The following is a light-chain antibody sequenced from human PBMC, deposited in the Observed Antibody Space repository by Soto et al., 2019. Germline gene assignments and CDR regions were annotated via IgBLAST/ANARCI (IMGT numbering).Light chain of an antibody. Sequence: EIVMTQSPATLSVSPGERATLSCRASQSVSSNLAWYQQKLGQAPRLLIYGASSRATGIPVRFSGSGSGTEVTLTISSLQSEDFAVYYCHQYNNWPQTFGQGTKVDIK. V-gene: IGKV3-15*01. CDR1: QSVSSN. J-gene: IGKJ1*01. CDR3: HQYNNWPQT. CDR2: GAS.